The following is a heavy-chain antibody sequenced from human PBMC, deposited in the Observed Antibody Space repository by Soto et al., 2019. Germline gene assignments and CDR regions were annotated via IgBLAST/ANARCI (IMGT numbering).Heavy chain of an antibody. CDR3: ARKTFVEPVLFDF. D-gene: IGHD3-3*01. Sequence: PSETLSLTCSVSGASISSGAYYWSWIRQHPGEGLEWIGHIYFLGSTSYNPSLKSRVTISIDTSKRQFSLNLTSVTAADTAVYYCARKTFVEPVLFDFWGQGALVPVPS. J-gene: IGHJ4*02. CDR1: GASISSGAYY. V-gene: IGHV4-31*03. CDR2: IYFLGST.